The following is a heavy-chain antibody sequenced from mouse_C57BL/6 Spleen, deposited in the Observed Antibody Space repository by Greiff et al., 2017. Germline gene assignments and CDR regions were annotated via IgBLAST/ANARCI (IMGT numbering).Heavy chain of an antibody. J-gene: IGHJ3*01. CDR2: IYPSDSET. D-gene: IGHD3-2*02. CDR1: GYTFTSYW. V-gene: IGHV1-61*01. CDR3: AGGGSWGFAY. Sequence: QVQLQQPGAELVRPGSSVKLSCKASGYTFTSYWMDWVKQRPGQGLEWIGNIYPSDSETHYNQKFKDKATLTVDKSSSTAYMQLSSLTSEDSAVYVCAGGGSWGFAYWGQGTLVTVSA.